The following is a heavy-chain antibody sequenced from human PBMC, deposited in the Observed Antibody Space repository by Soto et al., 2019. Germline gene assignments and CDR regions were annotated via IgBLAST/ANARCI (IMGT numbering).Heavy chain of an antibody. CDR3: ARGGSRQLWLIGYYYGMDA. V-gene: IGHV1-18*01. Sequence: ASVKVSCKASGYTFTSYGISWVRQAPGQGLEWMGWISAYNGNTNYAQKLQGRVTMTTDTSTSTAYMELRSLRSDDTAVYYCARGGSRQLWLIGYYYGMDAWGQGTTVTVSS. CDR1: GYTFTSYG. J-gene: IGHJ6*02. D-gene: IGHD5-18*01. CDR2: ISAYNGNT.